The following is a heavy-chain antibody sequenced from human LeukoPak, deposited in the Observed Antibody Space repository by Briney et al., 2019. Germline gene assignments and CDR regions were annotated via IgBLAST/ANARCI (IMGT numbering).Heavy chain of an antibody. CDR1: GFRFSSYW. CDR3: ARDAHCSSTDCYKPLWYFDL. Sequence: PGGSLRLSCAASGFRFSSYWMSWVRQAPGEGLEWVANIKQDGNEKYYVDSVKGRFAISRDDAKNSVFLQMSSLRVEDTAVYFCARDAHCSSTDCYKPLWYFDLWGRGTLVTVPS. D-gene: IGHD2-2*02. CDR2: IKQDGNEK. V-gene: IGHV3-7*01. J-gene: IGHJ2*01.